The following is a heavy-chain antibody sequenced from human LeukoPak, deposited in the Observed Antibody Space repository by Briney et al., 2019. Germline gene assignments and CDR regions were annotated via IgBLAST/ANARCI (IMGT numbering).Heavy chain of an antibody. CDR1: GGSISSSAYS. J-gene: IGHJ4*02. CDR3: ARQYGPGYSSTWYFDY. CDR2: IYDNGNT. D-gene: IGHD6-13*01. V-gene: IGHV4-39*01. Sequence: SETLSLTCTVSGGSISSSAYSWGWIRQPPGKGFDWIGNIYDNGNTYYNPSLKSRVPISVDTSKNQFSLQLNSVTAADTAVYYCARQYGPGYSSTWYFDYWGQGTLVTVSS.